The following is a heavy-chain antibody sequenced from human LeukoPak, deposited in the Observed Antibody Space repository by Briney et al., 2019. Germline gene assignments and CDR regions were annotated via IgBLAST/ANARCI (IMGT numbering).Heavy chain of an antibody. CDR1: EFSVGSNY. CDR3: AKEIWPTVTTPGRTYFEY. CDR2: IYSGGST. D-gene: IGHD4-17*01. V-gene: IGHV3-66*01. Sequence: GGSLRLSCAASEFSVGSNYMTWVRQAPGKGLEWVSLIYSGGSTYYADSVKGRFTISRDNSKNTLYLQMNSLRAEDTAVYYCAKEIWPTVTTPGRTYFEYWGQGALVTVSS. J-gene: IGHJ4*02.